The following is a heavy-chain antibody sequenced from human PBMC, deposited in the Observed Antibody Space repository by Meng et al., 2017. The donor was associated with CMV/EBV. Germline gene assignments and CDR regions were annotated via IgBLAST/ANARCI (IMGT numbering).Heavy chain of an antibody. CDR3: ASSAGGHYYYCGMDV. CDR1: GYTFTSYG. J-gene: IGHJ6*02. V-gene: IGHV1-18*01. Sequence: ASVKVSCKASGYTFTSYGISWVRQAPGQGLEWMGWISAYNGNTNYAQKLQGRVTMTTDTSTSTAYMELRSLRSDDTAVYYCASSAGGHYYYCGMDVWGQGTTVTVSS. CDR2: ISAYNGNT. D-gene: IGHD3-10*01.